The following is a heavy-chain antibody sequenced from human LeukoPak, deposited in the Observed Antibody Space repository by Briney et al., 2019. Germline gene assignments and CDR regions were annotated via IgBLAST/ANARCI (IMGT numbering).Heavy chain of an antibody. CDR1: GFTFSGYS. CDR2: ITASGTAM. J-gene: IGHJ4*02. D-gene: IGHD1-26*01. CDR3: ASSGSYRFDY. V-gene: IGHV3-48*02. Sequence: GGSLRHSCAASGFTFSGYSMNWVRQAPGKGLEWVSHITASGTAMFYADSVKGRFTISRDNAKNSLYLQMNSLRDEDTAVYYCASSGSYRFDYWGQGTLVTVSS.